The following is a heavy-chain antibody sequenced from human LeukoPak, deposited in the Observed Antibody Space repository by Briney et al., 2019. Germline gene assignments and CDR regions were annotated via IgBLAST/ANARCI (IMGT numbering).Heavy chain of an antibody. J-gene: IGHJ4*02. CDR1: GFTFSSYG. CDR3: ASGVADYGDYVWYYFDY. Sequence: GGSLRLSCAASGFTFSSYGMHWVRQAPGTGLEWVAVIWYDGSNKYYADSVKGRFTISRDNSKNTLYLQMNSLRAEDTAVYYCASGVADYGDYVWYYFDYWGQGTLVTVSS. CDR2: IWYDGSNK. V-gene: IGHV3-33*01. D-gene: IGHD4-17*01.